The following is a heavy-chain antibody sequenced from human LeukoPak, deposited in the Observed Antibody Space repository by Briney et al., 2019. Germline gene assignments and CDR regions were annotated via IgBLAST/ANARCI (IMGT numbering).Heavy chain of an antibody. Sequence: GGSLRLSCAGSGFIFNHYAMSWVRQARGKGLEWVSGISPSHGSTYYADSVRGRFSISRDNSKNTLYLHMNNLRVEDSALYYCAKEKTVRGVIPLHLDYWGQGSLVTVSS. CDR1: GFIFNHYA. V-gene: IGHV3-23*01. CDR3: AKEKTVRGVIPLHLDY. J-gene: IGHJ4*02. CDR2: ISPSHGST. D-gene: IGHD3-10*01.